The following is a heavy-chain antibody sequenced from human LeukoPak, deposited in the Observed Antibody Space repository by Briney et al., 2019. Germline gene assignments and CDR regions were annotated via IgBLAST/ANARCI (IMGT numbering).Heavy chain of an antibody. CDR2: IYYSGNT. CDR3: ARGLCGDYYGSGAWFDP. Sequence: SETLSLTCTVSGGSISSSSYYWGWIRQPPGKGLEWIGTIYYSGNTYYNPSLKSRVTISVDTSKKQFSLKLSSVTAADTAVYYCARGLCGDYYGSGAWFDPWGQGTLVTVSS. J-gene: IGHJ5*02. CDR1: GGSISSSSYY. D-gene: IGHD3-10*01. V-gene: IGHV4-39*01.